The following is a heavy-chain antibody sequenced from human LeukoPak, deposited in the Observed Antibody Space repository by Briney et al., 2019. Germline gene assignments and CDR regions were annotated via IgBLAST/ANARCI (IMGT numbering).Heavy chain of an antibody. Sequence: PGGSLRLSCAASGFTFSSYAMSWVRQAPGKELEWVSAISGSGGSTYYADSVKGRFTISRDNSKNTLYLQMNSLRAEDTAVYYCAKTRYFDWSYFDYWGQGTLVTVSS. D-gene: IGHD3-9*01. CDR2: ISGSGGST. CDR1: GFTFSSYA. V-gene: IGHV3-23*01. J-gene: IGHJ4*02. CDR3: AKTRYFDWSYFDY.